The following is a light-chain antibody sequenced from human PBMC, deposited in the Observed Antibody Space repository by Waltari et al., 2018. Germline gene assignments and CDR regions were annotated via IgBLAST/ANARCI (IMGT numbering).Light chain of an antibody. V-gene: IGLV1-51*02. Sequence: QSVLTQPPSVSAAPGQRVTIPSSGGSSHIGNNYVSCYRQFPGTAPTLLIYENSERPSGIPGRFSGSKSGTSATLDITGLQAGDEADYYCGTWDSSLSGAVFGGGTHLTVL. CDR2: ENS. CDR1: SSHIGNNY. CDR3: GTWDSSLSGAV. J-gene: IGLJ7*01.